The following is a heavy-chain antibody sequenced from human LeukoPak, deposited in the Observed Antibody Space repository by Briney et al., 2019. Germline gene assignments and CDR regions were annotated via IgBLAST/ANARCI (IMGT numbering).Heavy chain of an antibody. J-gene: IGHJ5*02. D-gene: IGHD3-9*01. CDR2: ISGSGGST. CDR1: GFTFSSYA. Sequence: GRSLRLSCAASGFTFSSYAMHWVRQAPGKGLEWVSAISGSGGSTYYADSVKGRFTISRDNSKNTLYLQMNSLRAEDTAVYYCAKDSPTSYDIHVGYTWFDPWGQGTLVTVSS. V-gene: IGHV3-23*01. CDR3: AKDSPTSYDIHVGYTWFDP.